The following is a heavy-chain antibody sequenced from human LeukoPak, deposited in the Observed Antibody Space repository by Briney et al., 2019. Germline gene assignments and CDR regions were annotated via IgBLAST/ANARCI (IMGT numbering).Heavy chain of an antibody. D-gene: IGHD5-12*01. CDR3: ARDSYSGYDY. J-gene: IGHJ4*02. V-gene: IGHV1-69*13. CDR2: IIPLFGTA. Sequence: ASVKVSCKASGGTFSSYAISWVRQAPGQGLEWMGGIIPLFGTANYAQKFQGRVTITADESTSTAYMELSSLRSEDTAVYYCARDSYSGYDYWGQGTLVTVSS. CDR1: GGTFSSYA.